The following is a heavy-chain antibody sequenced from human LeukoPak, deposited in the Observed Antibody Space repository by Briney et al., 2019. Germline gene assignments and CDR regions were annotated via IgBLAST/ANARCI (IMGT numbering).Heavy chain of an antibody. D-gene: IGHD3-22*01. CDR1: GGSFSGYY. CDR3: ARVEPSRPYDSTGRRDYYYYYMDV. V-gene: IGHV4-34*01. J-gene: IGHJ6*03. Sequence: PSETLSLTCAVYGGSFSGYYWSWIRQPPGKGLEWIGEINHSGSTNYNPSLKSRVTMSVDTSKNQFSLKLSSVTAADTAVYYCARVEPSRPYDSTGRRDYYYYYMDVWGKGTTVTISS. CDR2: INHSGST.